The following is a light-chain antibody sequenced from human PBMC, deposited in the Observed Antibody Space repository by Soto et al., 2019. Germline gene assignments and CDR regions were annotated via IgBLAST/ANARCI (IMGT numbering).Light chain of an antibody. CDR1: QSILYNSNNKNY. CDR2: WAS. CDR3: QQYYSNAPWT. Sequence: DIVMTQSPDSLAVSLGERATINCKSSQSILYNSNNKNYLAWYQQKPGQPPKLLIYWASTRELGVPERFSGSGSGTDFTLTISSLQAEDVAVYYCQQYYSNAPWTFGLGTKVELK. V-gene: IGKV4-1*01. J-gene: IGKJ1*01.